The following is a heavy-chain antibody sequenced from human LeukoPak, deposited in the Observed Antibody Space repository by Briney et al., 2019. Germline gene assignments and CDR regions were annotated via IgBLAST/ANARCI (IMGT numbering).Heavy chain of an antibody. Sequence: SETLSLTCTVSGGSISSYYWSWIRQPPGKGLEWIGYIYYSGSTNYNPSLKSRVTISVDTSKNQFSLKLSSVTAADTAVYYCAREYHAAYVWENWFDPWGQGTLVTVSS. J-gene: IGHJ5*02. CDR1: GGSISSYY. V-gene: IGHV4-59*01. CDR3: AREYHAAYVWENWFDP. D-gene: IGHD3-16*01. CDR2: IYYSGST.